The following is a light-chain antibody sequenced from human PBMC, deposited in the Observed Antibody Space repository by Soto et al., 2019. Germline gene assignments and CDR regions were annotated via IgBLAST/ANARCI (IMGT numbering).Light chain of an antibody. CDR1: QSVSNNF. V-gene: IGKV3-20*01. CDR3: QQYGSLPYT. CDR2: DAS. J-gene: IGKJ2*01. Sequence: DIVLTQAPGNLSLSPGERATLSCRASQSVSNNFLAWYQQKPGQAPRLLISDASSRATGIPDRFSGSGSGADFTLTISRLEPEDFAVYYCQQYGSLPYTFGQGAKLDIK.